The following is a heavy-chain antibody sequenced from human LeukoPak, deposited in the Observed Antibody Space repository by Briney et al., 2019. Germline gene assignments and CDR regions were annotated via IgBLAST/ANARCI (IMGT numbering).Heavy chain of an antibody. CDR1: GGSIGSSCHY. J-gene: IGHJ6*02. V-gene: IGHV4-39*01. CDR3: ARHRGSGSYYYYYGMDV. Sequence: SETLSLTCTVSGGSIGSSCHYWGWIRQPPGKGLEWIGSIYYSGSTYYNPSLKSRVTISVDTSKNQFSLKLRSVTAADTAVYYCARHRGSGSYYYYYGMDVWGQGTTVTVSS. CDR2: IYYSGST. D-gene: IGHD1-26*01.